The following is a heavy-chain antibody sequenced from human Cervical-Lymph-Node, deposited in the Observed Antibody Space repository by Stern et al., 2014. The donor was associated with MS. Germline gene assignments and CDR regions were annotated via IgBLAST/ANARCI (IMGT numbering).Heavy chain of an antibody. CDR2: INPNSGGT. V-gene: IGHV1-2*02. CDR3: ARGGGYSYSTLDY. Sequence: QLVQSGAEVKKPGASVKVSCKASAYTITDYYTHWVRQAPGHGLAWMGWINPNSGGTYSAQKFQGRLTMTRDTSISTAYMELSSLRSDDTAVYYCARGGGYSYSTLDYWGQGTQVTVSS. J-gene: IGHJ4*02. D-gene: IGHD3-10*01. CDR1: AYTITDYY.